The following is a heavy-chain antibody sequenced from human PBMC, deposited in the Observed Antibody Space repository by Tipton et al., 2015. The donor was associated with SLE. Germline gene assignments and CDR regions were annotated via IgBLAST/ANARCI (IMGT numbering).Heavy chain of an antibody. D-gene: IGHD2-2*01. Sequence: SLRLSCAGSGFSFSSYAMHWVRQAPGKGLEWVAVISFDGSIKYYADSVKGRFTISRDNSRNTLYLQMNSLRPEDAAVYYCAREEVVPTVGNAFDIWGQGTLLTVSS. CDR1: GFSFSSYA. CDR3: AREEVVPTVGNAFDI. J-gene: IGHJ3*02. CDR2: ISFDGSIK. V-gene: IGHV3-30*14.